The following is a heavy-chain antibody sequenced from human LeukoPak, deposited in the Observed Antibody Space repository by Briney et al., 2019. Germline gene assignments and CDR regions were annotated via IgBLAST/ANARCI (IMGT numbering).Heavy chain of an antibody. Sequence: MASETLSLTCTVSGGSISSYYWSWIRQPPGKGLEWIGYIYYSGSTNYNPSLKSRVTISVDTSKNQFSLKLSSVTAADTAVYYCARVYYYYYMDVWGKGTTVTISS. V-gene: IGHV4-59*01. CDR1: GGSISSYY. J-gene: IGHJ6*03. CDR3: ARVYYYYYMDV. CDR2: IYYSGST.